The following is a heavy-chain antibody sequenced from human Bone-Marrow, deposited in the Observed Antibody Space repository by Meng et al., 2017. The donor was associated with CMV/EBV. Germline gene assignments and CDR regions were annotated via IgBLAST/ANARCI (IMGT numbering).Heavy chain of an antibody. D-gene: IGHD3-10*01. V-gene: IGHV1-2*02. J-gene: IGHJ6*01. Sequence: ASVKVSCKASGYTFTGYYMHWVRQAPGQGLEWMGWINPNSGGTNYAQKFQGRVTMTRDTSISTAYMELSRLRSDDTAVYYCARDDRMVRGVIITRYYGMDVWGQGTMVTVSS. CDR2: INPNSGGT. CDR3: ARDDRMVRGVIITRYYGMDV. CDR1: GYTFTGYY.